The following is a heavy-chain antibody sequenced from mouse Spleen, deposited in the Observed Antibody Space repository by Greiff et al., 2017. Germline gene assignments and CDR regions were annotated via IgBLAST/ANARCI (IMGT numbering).Heavy chain of an antibody. CDR2: ISSGGSYT. V-gene: IGHV5-9-1*01. D-gene: IGHD2-1*01. J-gene: IGHJ1*01. Sequence: EVMLVESGGGLVKPGGSLKLSCAASGFTFSSYAMSWVRQTPEKRLEWVATISSGGSYTYYPDSVKGRFTISRDNAKNTLYLQMSSLRSEDTAMYYCARHEDYGNYVGWYFDVWGAGTTVTVSS. CDR1: GFTFSSYA. CDR3: ARHEDYGNYVGWYFDV.